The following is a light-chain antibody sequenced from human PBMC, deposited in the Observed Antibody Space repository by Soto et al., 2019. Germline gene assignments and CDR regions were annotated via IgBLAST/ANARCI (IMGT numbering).Light chain of an antibody. J-gene: IGLJ7*01. CDR1: TSDVGGYNY. CDR2: DVS. V-gene: IGLV2-14*01. CDR3: TSYTSSSTLV. Sequence: QSVLTQPASVSGSPGQSITISCTGTTSDVGGYNYVSWYQQHPGKAPKRMIYDVSNRPSGVSNRFSGSKSGNTASLTISGLQAEDEADYYCTSYTSSSTLVFGGGTQLTVL.